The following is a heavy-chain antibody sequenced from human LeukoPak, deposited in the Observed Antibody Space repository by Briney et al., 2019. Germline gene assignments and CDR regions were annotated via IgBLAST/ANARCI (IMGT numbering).Heavy chain of an antibody. Sequence: SETLSLTCTASGASVRGGGNQWTWIRQRPGQGLEWIGCVYYSGNPDYNPSLQSRLTMSVDSSKNQFSLKLSSVTAADTAVYFCARGGATTITLVYWGQGTLVTVSS. D-gene: IGHD4-11*01. CDR3: ARGGATTITLVY. CDR2: VYYSGNP. CDR1: GASVRGGGNQ. V-gene: IGHV4-31*03. J-gene: IGHJ4*02.